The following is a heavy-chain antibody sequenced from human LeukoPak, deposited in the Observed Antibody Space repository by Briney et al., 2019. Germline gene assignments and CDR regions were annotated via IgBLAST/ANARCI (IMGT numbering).Heavy chain of an antibody. D-gene: IGHD2-2*01. CDR2: INHSGST. V-gene: IGHV4-34*01. Sequence: PSETLSLTCAVYGGSFSGYYWSWIRQPPGKGLEWIGEINHSGSTNYKPPLKSRVTISVGTSKNQFSLKLSSVTAANTAVYYCARGPGGYCSSTSCYYYGMDVWGKGTTVTVSS. CDR1: GGSFSGYY. CDR3: ARGPGGYCSSTSCYYYGMDV. J-gene: IGHJ6*04.